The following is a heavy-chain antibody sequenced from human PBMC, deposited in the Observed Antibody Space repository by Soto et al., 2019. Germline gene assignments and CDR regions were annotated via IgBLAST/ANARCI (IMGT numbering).Heavy chain of an antibody. V-gene: IGHV4-38-2*01. J-gene: IGHJ4*02. Sequence: SETLSLTCAVSGYSISSGYYWAWIRQPPGQGLEWFGSISHSGSTYYNPSLKSRVTISVHTSKNQFSLDLTSVTAADTAIYYCARVHISGRGVDYWGQGTLGTVSS. CDR3: ARVHISGRGVDY. CDR2: ISHSGST. CDR1: GYSISSGYY. D-gene: IGHD3-22*01.